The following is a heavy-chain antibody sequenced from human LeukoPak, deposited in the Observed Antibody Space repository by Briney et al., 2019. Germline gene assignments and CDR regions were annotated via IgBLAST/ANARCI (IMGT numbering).Heavy chain of an antibody. D-gene: IGHD6-19*01. V-gene: IGHV1-69*05. CDR3: ARAIGVPGTSRACHY. J-gene: IGHJ4*02. CDR2: IIPIFGTA. CDR1: GGTFSSYA. Sequence: EASVKVSCKASGGTFSSYAISWVRQAPGQGLEWMGGIIPIFGTANYAQKFQGRVTMTRNTSITTAYMELSSLTSEDTAVYYCARAIGVPGTSRACHYWGQGILVTVSS.